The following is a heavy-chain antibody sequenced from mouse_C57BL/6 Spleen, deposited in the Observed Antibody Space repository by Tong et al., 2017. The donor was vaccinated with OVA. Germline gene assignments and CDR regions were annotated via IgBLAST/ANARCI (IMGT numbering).Heavy chain of an antibody. CDR2: INPSTGGT. CDR1: GYSFTGYY. D-gene: IGHD1-1*01. CDR3: TTFRDVAY. J-gene: IGHJ3*01. V-gene: IGHV1-42*01. Sequence: EVQLQESGPELVKPGASVKISCKASGYSFTGYYMNWVKQSPEKSLEWIGEINPSTGGTTYNQKFKAKATLTVDKSSSTAYMQLKSLTSEDSAVYYCTTFRDVAYWGQGTLVTVSA.